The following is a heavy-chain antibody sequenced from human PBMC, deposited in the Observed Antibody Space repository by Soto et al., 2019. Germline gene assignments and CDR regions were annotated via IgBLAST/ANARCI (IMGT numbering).Heavy chain of an antibody. Sequence: DVELVESGGGLVQPGGPLRLSCAASGFTFSYHWMHWVRQAPGGGLVWVSRISSDGSITNYADTVKGRFTLSRDNDQHTLFLQMNGLRAEDTAIYYCARDDGLPYDAFDIWGQGTMVTVSS. CDR3: ARDDGLPYDAFDI. J-gene: IGHJ3*02. CDR1: GFTFSYHW. V-gene: IGHV3-74*01. CDR2: ISSDGSIT. D-gene: IGHD5-12*01.